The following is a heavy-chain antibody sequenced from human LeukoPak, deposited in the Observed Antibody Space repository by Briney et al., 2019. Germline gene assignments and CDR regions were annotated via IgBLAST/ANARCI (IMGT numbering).Heavy chain of an antibody. J-gene: IGHJ4*02. V-gene: IGHV4-59*12. Sequence: SETLSLTCTVSGGSISSYYWSWIRQPPGKGLEWIGYIYYSGSTNYNPSLKSRVTISVDTSKNQFSLKLSSVTAADTAVYYCARRAIGYYYDSSGYYPHWGQGTLVTVSS. CDR3: ARRAIGYYYDSSGYYPH. CDR1: GGSISSYY. CDR2: IYYSGST. D-gene: IGHD3-22*01.